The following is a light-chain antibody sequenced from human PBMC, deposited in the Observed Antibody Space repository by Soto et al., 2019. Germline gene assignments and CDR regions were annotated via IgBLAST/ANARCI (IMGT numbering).Light chain of an antibody. J-gene: IGKJ5*01. CDR2: DAS. CDR3: QQRSNSVIT. V-gene: IGKV3-11*01. Sequence: EIVLTQSPATLSLSPGERATLSCRASQSVSTYLAWYQQKPGQAPRLLIYDASSRATGIPARFSGSGSGTDFTLTISSLEPEDFAVYYCQQRSNSVITFGQGTRLEIK. CDR1: QSVSTY.